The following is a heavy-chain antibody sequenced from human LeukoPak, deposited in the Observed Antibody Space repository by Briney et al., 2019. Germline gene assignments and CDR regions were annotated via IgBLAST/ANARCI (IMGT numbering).Heavy chain of an antibody. CDR2: IIPIFGTA. CDR3: ASLKYSSGWYVDY. J-gene: IGHJ4*02. CDR1: GGTFSSYA. Sequence: SVKVSCKGSGGTFSSYAISWVRQAPGQGLEWMGRIIPIFGTANYAQKFQGRVTITTDESTSTAYMELSSLRSEDTAVYYCASLKYSSGWYVDYWGQGTLVTVSS. D-gene: IGHD6-19*01. V-gene: IGHV1-69*05.